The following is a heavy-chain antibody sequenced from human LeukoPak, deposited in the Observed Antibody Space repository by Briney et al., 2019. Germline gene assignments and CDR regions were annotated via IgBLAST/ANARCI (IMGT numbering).Heavy chain of an antibody. J-gene: IGHJ4*02. CDR1: GFTFSNYA. Sequence: GGSLRLSCAASGFTFSNYAIHWVRQAPGKGLEWVAVISYDGSNKYYADSVKGRFTISRDNSKNTLYLQMNSLRPEDTAAYYCAKVGIVGATTSAYFEYWGQGTLVTVSS. D-gene: IGHD1-26*01. V-gene: IGHV3-30-3*01. CDR3: AKVGIVGATTSAYFEY. CDR2: ISYDGSNK.